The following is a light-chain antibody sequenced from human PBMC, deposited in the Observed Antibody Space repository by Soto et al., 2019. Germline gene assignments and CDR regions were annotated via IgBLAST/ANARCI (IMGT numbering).Light chain of an antibody. CDR1: QSVSNY. V-gene: IGKV3-11*01. CDR2: DAS. Sequence: EIQLTQSPATLSLSPGERATLSCRASQSVSNYLVWYQQKPGPPPRHLIYDASNSATGTPARFSVSGSGTDFTLTISSLGPEDCAVYYCQQRSDWPYTFGQGTKLEIK. J-gene: IGKJ2*01. CDR3: QQRSDWPYT.